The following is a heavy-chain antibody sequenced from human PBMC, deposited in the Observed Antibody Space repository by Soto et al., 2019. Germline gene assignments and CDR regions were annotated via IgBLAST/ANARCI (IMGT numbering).Heavy chain of an antibody. CDR3: AKDIPTIAY. CDR1: GFTFSSSG. Sequence: GGSLILSCAPSGFTFSSSGMHWVRQAPGKGLEWVAIISYDGSNKYYADSVEGRFTISRDNSKNRLFLQMNSLIPEDTAVYYCAKDIPTIAYWGQGTLVTVSS. D-gene: IGHD1-1*01. V-gene: IGHV3-30*18. J-gene: IGHJ4*02. CDR2: ISYDGSNK.